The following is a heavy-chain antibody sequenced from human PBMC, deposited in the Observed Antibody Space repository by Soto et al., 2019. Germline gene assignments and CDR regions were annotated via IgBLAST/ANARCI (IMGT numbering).Heavy chain of an antibody. CDR2: ISAYNGNT. CDR1: GYTFTSYG. CDR3: ARGYCSGGSCYTRYYHYYMDV. D-gene: IGHD2-15*01. V-gene: IGHV1-18*01. Sequence: QVQLVQSGAEVKKPGASVKVSCKASGYTFTSYGISWVRQAPGQGLEWMGWISAYNGNTNYAQKLQGRVTMTTDTSTSTAYMELRSLRSDDTAVYYCARGYCSGGSCYTRYYHYYMDVWGKGTTVTVSS. J-gene: IGHJ6*03.